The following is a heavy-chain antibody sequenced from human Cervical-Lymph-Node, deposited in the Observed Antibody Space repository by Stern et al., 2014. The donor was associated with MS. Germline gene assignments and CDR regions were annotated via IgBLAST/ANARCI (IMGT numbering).Heavy chain of an antibody. Sequence: QLQLQESGPGLVKPSQTLSLTCTVSGGSINNGDYYWSWVRQHPGKGLEWLGYISYSGATYYNPALKGRLTISVDTSKRHFSLKLTSVTAADTAVYYCARELSGMYGMDVWGQGTTVTVSS. D-gene: IGHD1-1*01. CDR2: ISYSGAT. J-gene: IGHJ6*02. CDR1: GGSINNGDYY. V-gene: IGHV4-31*03. CDR3: ARELSGMYGMDV.